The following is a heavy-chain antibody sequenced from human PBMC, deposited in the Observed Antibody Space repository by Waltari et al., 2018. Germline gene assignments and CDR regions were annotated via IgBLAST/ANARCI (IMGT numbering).Heavy chain of an antibody. J-gene: IGHJ4*02. CDR3: AGARGWEPRTLFDY. V-gene: IGHV4-59*11. Sequence: QVQLQESGPGLVKPSETLSLTCTVSGGSISSHYWSWIRQPPGKGLEWIGYIYYSGSTNYNPSLKSRVTISVDTSKNQFSLKLSSVTAADTAVYYCAGARGWEPRTLFDYWGQGTLVTVSS. CDR1: GGSISSHY. D-gene: IGHD1-26*01. CDR2: IYYSGST.